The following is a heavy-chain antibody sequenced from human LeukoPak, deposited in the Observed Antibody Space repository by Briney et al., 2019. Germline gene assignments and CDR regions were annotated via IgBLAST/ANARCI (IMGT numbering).Heavy chain of an antibody. J-gene: IGHJ4*02. Sequence: ASVKVSCKASGYTFTSYGINWVRQATGQGLEWMGWSNPNSGSTGYAQKFQGRVTMTRNTSIGTAYMELRSLRSDDTAVYYCARGGWYGGYFNYWGQGTLVTVSS. V-gene: IGHV1-8*01. CDR3: ARGGWYGGYFNY. CDR2: SNPNSGST. D-gene: IGHD1-26*01. CDR1: GYTFTSYG.